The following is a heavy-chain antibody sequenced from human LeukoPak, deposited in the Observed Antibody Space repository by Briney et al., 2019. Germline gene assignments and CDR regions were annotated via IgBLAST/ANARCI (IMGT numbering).Heavy chain of an antibody. CDR1: GFSFSEYW. Sequence: PGGSLRLSCAASGFSFSEYWMHWLRQAPGKGPEWLSRSNKEGSDTVYADSAKGRFTASRDNARNTVYHQVTNLRPEDTAVYYCARGGYSGSYYRFSWGQGTLVTVAS. J-gene: IGHJ4*02. D-gene: IGHD6-25*01. CDR2: SNKEGSDT. V-gene: IGHV3-74*01. CDR3: ARGGYSGSYYRFS.